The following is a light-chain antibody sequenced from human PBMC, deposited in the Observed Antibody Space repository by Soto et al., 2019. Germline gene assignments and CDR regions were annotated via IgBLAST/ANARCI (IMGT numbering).Light chain of an antibody. Sequence: DIQMTQSPSSVSASVGDRVTITCRASQGISRWLAWFQQKPWKAPKLLIFDASSLQSGVPSRFSGGGSGTEFTLSISSLQPDDFATYYCQLYDGHSLFTFGGGTKVDIK. CDR2: DAS. J-gene: IGKJ4*01. V-gene: IGKV1-5*01. CDR3: QLYDGHSLFT. CDR1: QGISRW.